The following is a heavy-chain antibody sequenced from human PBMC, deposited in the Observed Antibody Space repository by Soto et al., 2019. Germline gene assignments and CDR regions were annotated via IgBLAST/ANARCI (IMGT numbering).Heavy chain of an antibody. V-gene: IGHV3-21*01. CDR2: ISSSSSYI. CDR1: GFTFSSYS. J-gene: IGHJ5*02. CDR3: ARDRTIVVVPAAPRWFGP. D-gene: IGHD2-2*01. Sequence: VGSLRLSCAASGFTFSSYSMNWVRQAPGKGLEWVSSISSSSSYIYYADSVKGRFTISRDNAKNSLYLQMNSLRAEDTAVYYCARDRTIVVVPAAPRWFGPWGQGTLVTGSS.